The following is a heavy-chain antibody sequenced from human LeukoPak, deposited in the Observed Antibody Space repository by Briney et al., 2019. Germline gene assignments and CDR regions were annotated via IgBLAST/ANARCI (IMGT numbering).Heavy chain of an antibody. CDR3: ARVSSFFNSGSYSPDFDY. V-gene: IGHV1-8*02. CDR2: MNPNSGNT. Sequence: ASVKVSCKASGYTFTSYDFNWVRQATGQGLEWMGWMNPNSGNTGYAQKLQGRVTMTTDTSTSTAYMELRSLRSDDTAVYYCARVSSFFNSGSYSPDFDYWGQGTLVTVSS. D-gene: IGHD1-26*01. CDR1: GYTFTSYD. J-gene: IGHJ4*02.